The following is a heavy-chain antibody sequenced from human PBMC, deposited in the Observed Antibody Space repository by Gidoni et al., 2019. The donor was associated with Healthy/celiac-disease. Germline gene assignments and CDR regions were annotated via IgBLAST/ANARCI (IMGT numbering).Heavy chain of an antibody. CDR2: ISSSSSYI. CDR3: ARGGNPQLVPLGYFDY. CDR1: SVTFCRYS. Sequence: EVQLAVSGRGLLKPEGSLRLSCASSSVTFCRYSMNWVRQAPGKGLELVSSISSSSSYIYYADSVKGRFTISRDIAKNSLYLQMNSLRAEDTAVYYCARGGNPQLVPLGYFDYWGHGTLVTVSS. V-gene: IGHV3-21*01. D-gene: IGHD6-13*01. J-gene: IGHJ4*01.